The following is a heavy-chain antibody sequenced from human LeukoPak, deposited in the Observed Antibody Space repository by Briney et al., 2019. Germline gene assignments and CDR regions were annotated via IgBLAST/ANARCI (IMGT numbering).Heavy chain of an antibody. CDR1: GLTVSNNY. V-gene: IGHV3-66*01. CDR2: LYTGGST. CDR3: ARDLRSGARYTPNYGMDV. J-gene: IGHJ6*02. D-gene: IGHD5-18*01. Sequence: GGSLRLSCEASGLTVSNNYMAWVRQAPGKGLEWISFLYTGGSTYYADSVKGRFTISRDNSKNTPYLQMNSLRAEDTAVYYCARDLRSGARYTPNYGMDVWGQGTTVTVSS.